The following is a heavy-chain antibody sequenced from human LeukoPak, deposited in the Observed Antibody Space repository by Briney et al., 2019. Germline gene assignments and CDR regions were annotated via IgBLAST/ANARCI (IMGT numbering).Heavy chain of an antibody. CDR1: GYTFTGYY. V-gene: IGHV1-2*02. J-gene: IGHJ5*02. CDR2: INPNSGGT. Sequence: AAVNVSCLASGYTFTGYYMHWVRQAPRQGLEWMGWINPNSGGTNYAQKSQGRVTMTRNTSSSTGYIELRRLRSDDTAVYYCARDPPLLCYFDPWGQGTLVTVSS. D-gene: IGHD4/OR15-4a*01. CDR3: ARDPPLLCYFDP.